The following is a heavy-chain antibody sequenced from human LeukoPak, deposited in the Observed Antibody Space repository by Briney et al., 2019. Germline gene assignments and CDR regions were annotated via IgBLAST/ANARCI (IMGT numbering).Heavy chain of an antibody. J-gene: IGHJ4*02. CDR3: AKDRTTFGGVIVIPYYFDY. D-gene: IGHD3-16*02. CDR1: GFTFSSYA. V-gene: IGHV3-23*01. CDR2: ISGSGGST. Sequence: PGGSLRLSCAASGFTFSSYAMSWVRQAPGKGLEWVSAISGSGGSTYYADSVKGRFTISRDNSKNTLYLQMNSLRAEDTAVYYCAKDRTTFGGVIVIPYYFDYWGQGTLVTVSS.